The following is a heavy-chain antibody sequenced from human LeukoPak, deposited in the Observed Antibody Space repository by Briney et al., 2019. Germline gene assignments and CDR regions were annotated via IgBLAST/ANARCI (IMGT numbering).Heavy chain of an antibody. Sequence: GGSLRLSCTASGFTFSNYWMSWVRQAPGKGLEWVANIKQDGSVQYYVDSVKGRFTIPRDNAKNSLYLQMNSLRAEDTAVYYCARKWAVAGSSYFDYWGQGTLVTVSS. D-gene: IGHD6-19*01. CDR1: GFTFSNYW. CDR3: ARKWAVAGSSYFDY. V-gene: IGHV3-7*03. CDR2: IKQDGSVQ. J-gene: IGHJ4*02.